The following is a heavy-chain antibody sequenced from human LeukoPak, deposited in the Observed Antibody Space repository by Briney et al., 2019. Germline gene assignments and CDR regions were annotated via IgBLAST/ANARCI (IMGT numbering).Heavy chain of an antibody. Sequence: SETLSLTCTVSGGSISSYYWSWIRQPPGKGLEWIGYIYYSGSTNYNPSLKSRVTISVDTSKNQFSLKLSSVTAADTAVYYCARDRLEWLLGLDPWGQGTLVTVSS. D-gene: IGHD3-3*01. CDR1: GGSISSYY. V-gene: IGHV4-59*12. CDR3: ARDRLEWLLGLDP. J-gene: IGHJ5*02. CDR2: IYYSGST.